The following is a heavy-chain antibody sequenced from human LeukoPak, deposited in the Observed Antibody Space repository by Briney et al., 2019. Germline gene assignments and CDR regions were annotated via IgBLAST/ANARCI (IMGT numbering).Heavy chain of an antibody. CDR1: GFTLTTSA. D-gene: IGHD2-2*01. CDR3: AAVRLGYSSGTSCYGGENDAFDI. J-gene: IGHJ3*02. Sequence: TVKVSCKASGFTLTTSAVQWVRQARGQRREWIGWIVVGSGNTNYAQKFQERVTITRDMSTSTAYMELSSLRSEDTAVYYCAAVRLGYSSGTSCYGGENDAFDIWGQGTMVTVSS. CDR2: IVVGSGNT. V-gene: IGHV1-58*01.